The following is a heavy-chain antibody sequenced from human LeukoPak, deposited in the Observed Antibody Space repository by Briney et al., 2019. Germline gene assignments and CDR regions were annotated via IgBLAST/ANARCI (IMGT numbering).Heavy chain of an antibody. CDR2: IYYSGST. CDR1: GGSISSGGYY. V-gene: IGHV4-31*03. CDR3: ARATLYTSDAFDI. Sequence: SETLSLTCTVSGGSISSGGYYWSWIRQHPGKGLEWIGYIYYSGSTYYNPSLKSRVTISVDTSKNQFPLKLSSVAAADTAVYYCARATLYTSDAFDIWGQGTVVTVSS. J-gene: IGHJ3*02. D-gene: IGHD2-2*01.